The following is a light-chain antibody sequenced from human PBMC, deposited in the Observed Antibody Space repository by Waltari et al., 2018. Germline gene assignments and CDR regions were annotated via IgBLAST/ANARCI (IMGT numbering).Light chain of an antibody. CDR1: GSAVGASDS. CDR2: DVT. V-gene: IGLV2-14*03. Sequence: QSARTQPASGSGSPGQSITISCSGVGSAVGASDSVSWHQHHPGNAPQVIIYDVTNRPSGVSDRFSASKSANTASLTISRLQPEDEADYYCSSQTLDGLVLFGGGTRLTVL. J-gene: IGLJ2*01. CDR3: SSQTLDGLVL.